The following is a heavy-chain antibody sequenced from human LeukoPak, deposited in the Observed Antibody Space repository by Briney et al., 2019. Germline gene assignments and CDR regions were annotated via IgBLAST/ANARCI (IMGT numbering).Heavy chain of an antibody. CDR2: ISAYNGNT. V-gene: IGHV1-18*01. Sequence: ASVKVSCKASGYTFTSYGINWVRQAPGQGLEWMGWISAYNGNTNYAQKLQGRATMTTDISTSTAYMELRSLRSDDAAVFYCVRTTMAAPGDWFDPWGQGTLVTVSS. D-gene: IGHD5-24*01. J-gene: IGHJ5*02. CDR3: VRTTMAAPGDWFDP. CDR1: GYTFTSYG.